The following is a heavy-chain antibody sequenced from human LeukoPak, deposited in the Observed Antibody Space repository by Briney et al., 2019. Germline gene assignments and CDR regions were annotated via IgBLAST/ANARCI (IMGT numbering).Heavy chain of an antibody. J-gene: IGHJ4*02. Sequence: SETLSLTCTVSGASIRTYYWSWIRQPPGKGLEWIGEINHSGSTNYNPSLKSRVTISVDTSKNQFSLKLSSVTAADTAVYYCARDQPEGYYFDYWGQGTLVTVSS. V-gene: IGHV4-34*01. CDR2: INHSGST. CDR1: GASIRTYY. CDR3: ARDQPEGYYFDY.